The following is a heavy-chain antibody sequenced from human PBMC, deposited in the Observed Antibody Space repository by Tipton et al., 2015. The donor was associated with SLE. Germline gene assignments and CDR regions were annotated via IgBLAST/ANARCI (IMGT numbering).Heavy chain of an antibody. D-gene: IGHD5-12*01. Sequence: TLSLTCAVSGGSISSGGYSWSWIRQPPGKGLEWIGYIYHSGSTYYNPSLKSRVTISVDRSKNQFSLKLSSVTAADTAVYYCARDGHLESGRGFDYWGQGTLVTVSS. CDR2: IYHSGST. CDR1: GGSISSGGYS. V-gene: IGHV4-30-2*01. J-gene: IGHJ4*02. CDR3: ARDGHLESGRGFDY.